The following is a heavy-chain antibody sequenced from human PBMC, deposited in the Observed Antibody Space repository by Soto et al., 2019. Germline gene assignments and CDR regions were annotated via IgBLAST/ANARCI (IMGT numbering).Heavy chain of an antibody. CDR1: GGSISSYY. CDR3: ARQVRGWSSSYHHYWFDP. CDR2: IYYSGST. J-gene: IGHJ5*02. Sequence: SETLSLTCTVSGGSISSYYWSWIRQPPGKGLEWIGYIYYSGSTNYNPSLKSRVNISEDTSKNQFSLKLSSVTAADTAVYYFARQVRGWSSSYHHYWFDPWGQGTLVTVSS. V-gene: IGHV4-59*08. D-gene: IGHD2-15*01.